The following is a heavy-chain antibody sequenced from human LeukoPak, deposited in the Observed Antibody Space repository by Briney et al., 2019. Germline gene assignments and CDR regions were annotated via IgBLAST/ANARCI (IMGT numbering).Heavy chain of an antibody. CDR1: GESLSNYY. J-gene: IGHJ4*02. V-gene: IGHV4-34*01. D-gene: IGHD2-2*01. CDR2: INHYGST. Sequence: SETLSLTCAVYGESLSNYYWSWIRQPPGKGLEWIGEINHYGSTNYNPSLKSRITISVDTSKNQLSLKLSSVTAADTAVYYCGRLIVVADAMTPSNYFDYWGQGTLVTVSS. CDR3: GRLIVVADAMTPSNYFDY.